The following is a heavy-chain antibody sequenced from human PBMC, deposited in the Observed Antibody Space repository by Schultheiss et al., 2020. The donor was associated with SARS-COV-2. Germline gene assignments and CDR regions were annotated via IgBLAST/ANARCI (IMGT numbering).Heavy chain of an antibody. CDR2: INHSGST. J-gene: IGHJ4*02. CDR1: GGSFSGYY. CDR3: ARAHNYDTSGFLTEFYFDY. V-gene: IGHV4-34*09. D-gene: IGHD3-22*01. Sequence: SETLSLTCAVYGGSFSGYYWSWIRQPPGKGLEWIGEINHSGSTYYNPSLNRPVTISLDIPKNQFSLKLSSVTAADTAVYYCARAHNYDTSGFLTEFYFDYWGQGTLVTVSS.